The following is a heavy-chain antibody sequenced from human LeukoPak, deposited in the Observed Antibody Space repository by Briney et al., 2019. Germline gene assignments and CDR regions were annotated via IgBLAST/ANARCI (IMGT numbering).Heavy chain of an antibody. J-gene: IGHJ4*02. V-gene: IGHV4-59*08. CDR1: SGSMNSDF. Sequence: SETLSLTCTVSSGSMNSDFWSWIRQPPGKGLEWIGYIYYIGGTNYNPSLRSRVTISLDTSKNQFSMKLSSVSAADTAVYYCATHQLGGYSNGPFDFWGQGTLITVSS. CDR2: IYYIGGT. CDR3: ATHQLGGYSNGPFDF. D-gene: IGHD5-18*01.